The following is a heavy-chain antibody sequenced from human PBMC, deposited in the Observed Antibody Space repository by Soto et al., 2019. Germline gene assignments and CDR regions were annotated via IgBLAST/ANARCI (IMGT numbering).Heavy chain of an antibody. CDR1: GGSISSGDYY. J-gene: IGHJ6*01. CDR2: IYYSGST. CDR3: ARVGFTYYDFKPHYHGMDV. D-gene: IGHD3-3*01. V-gene: IGHV4-30-4*01. Sequence: SETLSLTCTVSGGSISSGDYYWSWIRQPPGKGLEWIGYIYYSGSTYYNPSLKSRVTISVDTSKNQFSLKLSSVTAADTAVYYCARVGFTYYDFKPHYHGMDVWGQGTTVTVSS.